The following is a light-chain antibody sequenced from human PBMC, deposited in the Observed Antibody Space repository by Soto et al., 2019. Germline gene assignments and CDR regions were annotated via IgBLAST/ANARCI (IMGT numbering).Light chain of an antibody. J-gene: IGKJ1*01. CDR1: QSVGTN. CDR2: GAA. CDR3: QPYNNWPRT. V-gene: IGKV3-15*01. Sequence: EIVMTQSPVILSVSPGERATISCRASQSVGTNLAWYQQKPGQAPRLLISGAATRATGIPARFSGRGSGTEFTLTVSSLQSEDFAVYYCQPYNNWPRTFGQGTKVDIK.